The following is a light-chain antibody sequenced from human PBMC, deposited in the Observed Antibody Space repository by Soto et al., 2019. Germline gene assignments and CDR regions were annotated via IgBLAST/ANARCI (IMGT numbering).Light chain of an antibody. V-gene: IGLV2-14*01. J-gene: IGLJ1*01. CDR2: EVS. CDR3: SSYATSPNALFV. CDR1: SSDFGGFNY. Sequence: QSALTQPASVSGSLGQSITISCTGSSSDFGGFNYVSWYQHHSGQAPKLIIYEVSNRPSGVSIRFSGSKSGSTASLIIPGLQAEDEADYYCSSYATSPNALFVFGAGTKVTVL.